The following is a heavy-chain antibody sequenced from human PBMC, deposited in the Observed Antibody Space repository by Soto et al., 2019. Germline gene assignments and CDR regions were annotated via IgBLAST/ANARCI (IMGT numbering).Heavy chain of an antibody. D-gene: IGHD1-1*01. CDR3: ARDTTGTTGGDAFDI. J-gene: IGHJ3*02. CDR1: GYTFTSYG. V-gene: IGHV1-18*01. Sequence: ASVKVSCKASGYTFTSYGISWVRQAPGQGLEWMGWISAYNGNTNYAQKLQGRVTMTTDTSTSTAYMELRSLRSDDTAVYYCARDTTGTTGGDAFDIWGQGTMVTVSS. CDR2: ISAYNGNT.